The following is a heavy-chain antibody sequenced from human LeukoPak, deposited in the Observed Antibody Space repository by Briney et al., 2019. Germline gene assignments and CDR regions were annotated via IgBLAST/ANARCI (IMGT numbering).Heavy chain of an antibody. CDR1: GFTFSSYS. Sequence: GGSLRLSCAASGFTFSSYSMNWVRQAPGKGLEWVSYISSSSSTIYYADSVKGRFTISRDNAKNSLYLQMNSLRAEDTAVYYCASAGDGDSDYWGQGTLVTVSS. CDR2: ISSSSSTI. V-gene: IGHV3-48*04. D-gene: IGHD4-17*01. CDR3: ASAGDGDSDY. J-gene: IGHJ4*02.